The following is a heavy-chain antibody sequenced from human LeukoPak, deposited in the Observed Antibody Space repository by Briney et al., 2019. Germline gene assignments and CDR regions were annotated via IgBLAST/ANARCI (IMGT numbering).Heavy chain of an antibody. Sequence: SETLSLTCAVYGGSFSGYYWSWIRQPPGKGLEWIGEINHSGSTNYNPSLKSRVTISVDTSKNQFSLKLSSVTAADTAVYYCARAPSLDLWFGEFDPWGQGTLVTVSS. D-gene: IGHD3-10*01. V-gene: IGHV4-34*01. CDR3: ARAPSLDLWFGEFDP. CDR1: GGSFSGYY. J-gene: IGHJ5*02. CDR2: INHSGST.